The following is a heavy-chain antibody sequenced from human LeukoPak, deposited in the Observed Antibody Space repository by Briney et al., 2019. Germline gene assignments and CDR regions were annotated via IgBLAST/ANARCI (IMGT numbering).Heavy chain of an antibody. D-gene: IGHD5-12*01. CDR3: ARDGYSGYHWLN. Sequence: SEALSLTCTVSGGSFSRYYWTWIRQLPGKGLECIGYIFYTGSTTYNPSLKSRVTISVDTSMNQFSLKLSSVTAADTAVYYFARDGYSGYHWLNWGQGTLVTVSS. J-gene: IGHJ4*02. CDR2: IFYTGST. V-gene: IGHV4-59*01. CDR1: GGSFSRYY.